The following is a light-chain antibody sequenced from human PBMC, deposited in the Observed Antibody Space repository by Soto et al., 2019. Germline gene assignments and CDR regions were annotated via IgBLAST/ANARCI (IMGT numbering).Light chain of an antibody. CDR1: QSISSY. J-gene: IGKJ1*01. CDR3: QQSYSTSWT. V-gene: IGKV1-39*01. CDR2: AAS. Sequence: DIPMTQSPSSLSASPADTVRITCRASQSISSYLNWYQQKPGKAPKLLIYAASSLQSGVPSRFSGSGSGTDFTLTISSLQPEDFATYYCQQSYSTSWTFGQATKV.